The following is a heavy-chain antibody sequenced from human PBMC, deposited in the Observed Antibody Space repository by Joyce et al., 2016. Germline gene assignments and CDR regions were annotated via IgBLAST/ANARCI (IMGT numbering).Heavy chain of an antibody. CDR3: AKGRAYINGYDPEFDY. CDR2: ISYDGSKK. V-gene: IGHV3-30*18. Sequence: CPASGFTFYRYGMHWVRQAPGKGLEWVAVISYDGSKKYYGDSVKGRFTISRDKSKNTLYLQMNSLRAEDTAVYYCAKGRAYINGYDPEFDYWGQGTLVTVSS. D-gene: IGHD5-18*01. CDR1: GFTFYRYG. J-gene: IGHJ4*02.